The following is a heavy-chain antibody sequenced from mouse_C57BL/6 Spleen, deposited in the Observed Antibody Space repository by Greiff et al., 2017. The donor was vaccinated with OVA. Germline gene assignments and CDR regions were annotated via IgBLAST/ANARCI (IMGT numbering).Heavy chain of an antibody. CDR2: IHPNSGST. CDR1: GYTFTSYW. V-gene: IGHV1-64*01. J-gene: IGHJ2*01. Sequence: VQLQQPGAELVKPGASVKLSCTASGYTFTSYWMHWVKQRPGQGLEWIGMIHPNSGSTNYNEKFKSKATLTVDKSSSTAYMQLSSLTSEDAAVYDCARTGSCVDYWGQGTTLTVSS. CDR3: ARTGSCVDY.